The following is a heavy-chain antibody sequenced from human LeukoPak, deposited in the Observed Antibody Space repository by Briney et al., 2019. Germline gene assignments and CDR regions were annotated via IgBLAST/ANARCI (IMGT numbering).Heavy chain of an antibody. D-gene: IGHD3-22*01. Sequence: SETLSLTCAVYGGSFSGYYWSCVRQPPGKGLEWIGESNHSGTTNYNPSLRSRVTISIDTSKNQFSLNLSSVTAADTAVYYCAEAGYYDSSGHYYFDYWGQGTLVTVSS. CDR3: AEAGYYDSSGHYYFDY. V-gene: IGHV4-34*01. CDR1: GGSFSGYY. J-gene: IGHJ4*02. CDR2: SNHSGTT.